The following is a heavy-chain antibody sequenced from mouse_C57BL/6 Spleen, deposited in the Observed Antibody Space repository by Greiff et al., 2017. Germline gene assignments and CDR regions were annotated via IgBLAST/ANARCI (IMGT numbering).Heavy chain of an antibody. V-gene: IGHV14-1*01. D-gene: IGHD2-2*01. CDR1: GFNIKDYY. CDR2: IDPEDGDT. J-gene: IGHJ4*01. Sequence: VQLQQSGAELVRPGASVKLSCTASGFNIKDYYMHWVKQRPEQGLEWIGRIDPEDGDTEYAPKFPGKATLTAETSSNTACLQLSSLASEDTAGYYCSIYYADDGAMDYWGQGTSVTVSS. CDR3: SIYYADDGAMDY.